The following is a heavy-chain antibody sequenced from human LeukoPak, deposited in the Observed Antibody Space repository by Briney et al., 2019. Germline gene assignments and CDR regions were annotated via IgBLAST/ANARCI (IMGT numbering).Heavy chain of an antibody. V-gene: IGHV3-66*01. Sequence: GGSLRLSCAASGFTVSSNYMSWVRQAPGKGLEWVSVIYSGGSTYYADSVKGRSTISRDNSKNTLYLQMNSLRAEDTAVYYCARDRCLGSRYYYYGMDVWGQGTTVTVSS. CDR2: IYSGGST. D-gene: IGHD4-17*01. CDR3: ARDRCLGSRYYYYGMDV. J-gene: IGHJ6*02. CDR1: GFTVSSNY.